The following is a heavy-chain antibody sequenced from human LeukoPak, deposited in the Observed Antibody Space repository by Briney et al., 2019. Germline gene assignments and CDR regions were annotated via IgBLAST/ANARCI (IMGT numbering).Heavy chain of an antibody. V-gene: IGHV1-18*01. J-gene: IGHJ5*02. CDR3: ARRYSGSYGGVWFDP. Sequence: ASVKVSCWASGYTFTSSCMSGGRQAPGQELEGMGWISAYNGNTNYDQKLQGRVTMTTDTSTITAAKELWSLRSDDPAEYYCARRYSGSYGGVWFDPWGQGTLVTVS. D-gene: IGHD1-26*01. CDR2: ISAYNGNT. CDR1: GYTFTSSC.